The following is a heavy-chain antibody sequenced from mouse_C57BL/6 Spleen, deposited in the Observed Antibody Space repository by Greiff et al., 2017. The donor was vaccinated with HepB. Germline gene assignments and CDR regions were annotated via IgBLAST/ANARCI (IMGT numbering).Heavy chain of an antibody. V-gene: IGHV1-26*01. CDR3: ARRGYYGSRGNWYFDV. CDR2: INPNNGGT. J-gene: IGHJ1*03. D-gene: IGHD1-1*01. CDR1: GYTFTDYY. Sequence: VQLQQSGPELVKPGASVKISCKASGYTFTDYYMNWVKQSHGKSLEWIGDINPNNGGTSYNQKFKGKATLTVDKSSSTAYMELRSLTSEDSAVYYCARRGYYGSRGNWYFDVWGTGTTVTVSS.